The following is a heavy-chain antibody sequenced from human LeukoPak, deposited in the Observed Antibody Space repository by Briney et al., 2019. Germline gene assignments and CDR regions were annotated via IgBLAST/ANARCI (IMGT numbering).Heavy chain of an antibody. CDR2: ISYDGSNK. Sequence: GRSLRLSCAASGFTFGSYAMHWVRQAPGKGLEWVAVISYDGSNKYYADSVKGRFTISRDNSKNTLYLQMNSLRAEDTAVYYCARPRSPGVYYYYGMDVWGQGTTVTVSS. CDR3: ARPRSPGVYYYYGMDV. V-gene: IGHV3-30*04. CDR1: GFTFGSYA. J-gene: IGHJ6*02. D-gene: IGHD3-3*01.